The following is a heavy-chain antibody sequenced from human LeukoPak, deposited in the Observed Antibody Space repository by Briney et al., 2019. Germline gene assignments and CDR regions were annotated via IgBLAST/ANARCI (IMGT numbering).Heavy chain of an antibody. J-gene: IGHJ4*02. CDR2: IYDSGST. CDR1: GASISSDSYY. D-gene: IGHD3-16*01. V-gene: IGHV4-61*02. CDR3: ARDSWGNFDY. Sequence: PSETLPLTCTVSGASISSDSYYWSWIRQPAGKGLQWIGRIYDSGSTNYYPSFKSRVTISMDTSKNQVSLNLTSVTAADTAVYYCARDSWGNFDYWGQGTLVTVSS.